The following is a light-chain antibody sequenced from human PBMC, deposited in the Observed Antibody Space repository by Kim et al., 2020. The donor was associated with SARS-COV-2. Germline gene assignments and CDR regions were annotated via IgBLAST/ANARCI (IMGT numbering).Light chain of an antibody. CDR3: QKYNSAPWT. CDR1: QDIANS. V-gene: IGKV1-27*01. J-gene: IGKJ1*01. CDR2: AAS. Sequence: ASVGDRVTITCRASQDIANSLAWYQQKPGKVPKVRIYAASTLQSGVPSRFSGSGSGTEFTLTIGSLQTEDVATYYCQKYNSAPWTFGPGTKVDIK.